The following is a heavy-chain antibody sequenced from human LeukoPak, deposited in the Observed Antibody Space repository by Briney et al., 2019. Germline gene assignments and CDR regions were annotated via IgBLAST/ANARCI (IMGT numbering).Heavy chain of an antibody. J-gene: IGHJ4*02. CDR3: ARGENLYDSSGYSSDY. Sequence: GRSLRLSCAASGFTFSSYAMHWVRQAPGKGLEWVAVISYDGSNKYYADSVKGRFTTSRDITKNTLYLQMNSLRDEDTAVYYCARGENLYDSSGYSSDYWGQGTLVTVSS. V-gene: IGHV3-30-3*01. D-gene: IGHD3-22*01. CDR1: GFTFSSYA. CDR2: ISYDGSNK.